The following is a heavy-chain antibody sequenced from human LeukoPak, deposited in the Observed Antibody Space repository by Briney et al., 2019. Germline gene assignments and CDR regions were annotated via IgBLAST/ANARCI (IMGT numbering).Heavy chain of an antibody. Sequence: GASVTLSFKASGYTFTSYGISWVRQAPGQGLEWMGWISAYNGNTNYAQKLQGRVTMTTDTSTSTAYMELRSLRSDDTAVYYCARRYGSGSYSDYWGQGSLVTVSS. CDR3: ARRYGSGSYSDY. D-gene: IGHD3-10*01. J-gene: IGHJ4*02. V-gene: IGHV1-18*01. CDR2: ISAYNGNT. CDR1: GYTFTSYG.